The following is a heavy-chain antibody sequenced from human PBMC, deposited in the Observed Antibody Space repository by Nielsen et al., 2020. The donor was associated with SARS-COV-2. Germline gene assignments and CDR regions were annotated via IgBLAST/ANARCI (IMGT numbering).Heavy chain of an antibody. Sequence: GESLKISCAASGFTFSSYEMNWVRQAPGKGLEWVSYITSSGSAIYYVDSVRGRFTISRDNAKNSLYLQMNSLRAEDTAVYYCARRVRCDYWGQGTLVTVSS. CDR3: ARRVRCDY. D-gene: IGHD3-16*01. J-gene: IGHJ4*02. V-gene: IGHV3-48*03. CDR1: GFTFSSYE. CDR2: ITSSGSAI.